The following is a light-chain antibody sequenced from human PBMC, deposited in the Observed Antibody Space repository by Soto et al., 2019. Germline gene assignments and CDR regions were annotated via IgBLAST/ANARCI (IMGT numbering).Light chain of an antibody. Sequence: QSVLTQPASVSGSPGQSITISCTGTSSDVGGYKYVSWYQQHPGRAPKLMIYDVSNRPSGIPNRFSGSKSGNTASLTISGLQAEDEADYFCSSYTSSSTHNYVFGTGTKVTVL. J-gene: IGLJ1*01. CDR3: SSYTSSSTHNYV. CDR2: DVS. V-gene: IGLV2-14*03. CDR1: SSDVGGYKY.